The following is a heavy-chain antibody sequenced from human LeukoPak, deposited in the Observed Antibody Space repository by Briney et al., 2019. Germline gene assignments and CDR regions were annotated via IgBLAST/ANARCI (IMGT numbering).Heavy chain of an antibody. CDR2: IYYSGST. Sequence: KPSETLSLTCTVSGGSISSSSYYWGWIRQPPGKGLEWIGSIYYSGSTHYNPSLKSRVTISVDTSKNQFSLKLSSVTAADTAVYYCARGHCSSTSCYRGWFDPWGQGTTVTVSS. CDR1: GGSISSSSYY. J-gene: IGHJ5*01. V-gene: IGHV4-39*01. CDR3: ARGHCSSTSCYRGWFDP. D-gene: IGHD2-2*01.